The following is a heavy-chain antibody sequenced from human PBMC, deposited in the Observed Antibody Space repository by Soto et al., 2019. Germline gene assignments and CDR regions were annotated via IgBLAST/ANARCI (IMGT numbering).Heavy chain of an antibody. D-gene: IGHD5-12*01. V-gene: IGHV1-69*04. CDR2: IIPILGIA. CDR3: ARDSPPTKPFDY. Sequence: SVKVSCKASGGTFSSYTISWVRQAPGQGLEWMGRIIPILGIANYAQKFQGRVTITADKSTSTAYMELSSLRSEDTAVYYCARDSPPTKPFDYWGQGTLVTVSS. CDR1: GGTFSSYT. J-gene: IGHJ4*02.